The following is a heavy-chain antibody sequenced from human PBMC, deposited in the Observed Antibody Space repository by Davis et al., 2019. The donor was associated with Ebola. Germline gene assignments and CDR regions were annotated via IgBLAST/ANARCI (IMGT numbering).Heavy chain of an antibody. CDR2: MKPDGSDK. CDR3: ARGDSRWSNWYFDL. V-gene: IGHV3-7*03. D-gene: IGHD2-15*01. Sequence: PGGSLRLSCTASTFTLSTYWMHWVRQAPGKGLEWVTNMKPDGSDKNYIDSVKGRFTISRDNAENSLYLQMNSLRVEDPAVYYCARGDSRWSNWYFDLWGRGTLVTVSS. J-gene: IGHJ2*01. CDR1: TFTLSTYW.